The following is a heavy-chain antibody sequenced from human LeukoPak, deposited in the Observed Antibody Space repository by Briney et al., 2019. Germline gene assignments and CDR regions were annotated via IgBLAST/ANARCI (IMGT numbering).Heavy chain of an antibody. Sequence: SETLSLTCAVYGGSFSGYYWSWIRQPPGKGLEWIGEINHSGSTNYNPSLKSRVTISVDTSKNQFSLKLSSVTAADTAVYYCASGLERGEGELLDYWGQGTLVTVSS. CDR1: GGSFSGYY. CDR2: INHSGST. J-gene: IGHJ4*02. CDR3: ASGLERGEGELLDY. D-gene: IGHD1-26*01. V-gene: IGHV4-34*01.